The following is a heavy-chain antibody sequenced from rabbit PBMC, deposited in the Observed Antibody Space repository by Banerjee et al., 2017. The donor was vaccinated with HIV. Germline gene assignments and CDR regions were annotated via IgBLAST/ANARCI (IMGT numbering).Heavy chain of an antibody. J-gene: IGHJ4*01. D-gene: IGHD1-1*01. CDR3: ARARYTGSSWNL. V-gene: IGHV1S45*01. Sequence: QEQLVESGGGLVQPEGSLTLTCTASGFSFSSSYWICWVRQAPGKGLEWIACIYTGSGNTDYANWAKGRFTISKTSSTTVTLQMTSLTAADTATYFCARARYTGSSWNLWGPGTLVTVS. CDR1: GFSFSSSYW. CDR2: IYTGSGNT.